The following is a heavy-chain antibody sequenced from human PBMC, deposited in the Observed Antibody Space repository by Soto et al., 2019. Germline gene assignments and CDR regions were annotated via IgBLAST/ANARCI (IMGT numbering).Heavy chain of an antibody. CDR3: ATARRQTNYGWSKTFEF. Sequence: QLVESGGGLVEPGGSLRLSCTASGLALTSDWLSWVRQVPGKGLEWLSLIKSNLDGGTTDYPAPLKGRIRISRDDSRNTVYLQMDRLNSEDTAFYYCATARRQTNYGWSKTFEFWGQATLVTFSS. D-gene: IGHD3-16*01. CDR1: GLALTSDW. CDR2: IKSNLDGGTT. V-gene: IGHV3-15*07. J-gene: IGHJ4*02.